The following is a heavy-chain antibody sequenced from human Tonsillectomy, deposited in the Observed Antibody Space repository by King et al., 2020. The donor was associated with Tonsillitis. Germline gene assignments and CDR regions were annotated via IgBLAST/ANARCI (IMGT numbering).Heavy chain of an antibody. Sequence: QLVQSGAEVKKPGESLKISCKGSGYSFTNYWIAWVRQMPGKGLEWMGIINPGDSDTTYSPSFQGQVSISADKSISTAYLQWSSLKASDTAMYYCARLGDFWSGYLGWFDPWGQGTLVTVSS. D-gene: IGHD3-3*01. CDR1: GYSFTNYW. V-gene: IGHV5-51*01. J-gene: IGHJ5*02. CDR3: ARLGDFWSGYLGWFDP. CDR2: INPGDSDT.